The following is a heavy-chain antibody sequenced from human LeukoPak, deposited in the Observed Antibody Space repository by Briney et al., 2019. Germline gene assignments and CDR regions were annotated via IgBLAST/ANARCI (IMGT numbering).Heavy chain of an antibody. CDR2: ISPSDTGI. V-gene: IGHV3-11*01. Sequence: PGGSLRLSCAASTFTFSDFYMSWIRPAHGKGLEWVSYISPSDTGIYHTDSVEGRFTISRDNAKNSLYLQMNSLGAEDTAVYYCAKGASRSFGCWGQGTLVTVSS. J-gene: IGHJ4*02. D-gene: IGHD1-26*01. CDR3: AKGASRSFGC. CDR1: TFTFSDFY.